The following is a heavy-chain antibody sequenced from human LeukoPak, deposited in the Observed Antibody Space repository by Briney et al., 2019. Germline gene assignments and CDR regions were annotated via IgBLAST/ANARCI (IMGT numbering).Heavy chain of an antibody. Sequence: PGGSLRLSCAASGFTFSSYAMSWVRQAPGKGLEWVSAISGSGGSTYYADSVKGRFTISRDNAKNSLYLQMNSLRAEDTAVYYCARTIRGPTYGSGSYKVRYFDYWGQGTLVTVSS. J-gene: IGHJ4*02. V-gene: IGHV3-23*01. CDR1: GFTFSSYA. CDR2: ISGSGGST. D-gene: IGHD3-10*01. CDR3: ARTIRGPTYGSGSYKVRYFDY.